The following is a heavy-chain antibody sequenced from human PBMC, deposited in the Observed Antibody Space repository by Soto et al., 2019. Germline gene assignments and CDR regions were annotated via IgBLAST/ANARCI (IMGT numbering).Heavy chain of an antibody. CDR2: ISGSGGST. J-gene: IGHJ4*02. Sequence: GGSLRLSCAASGFTFSSYAMSWVRQAPGKGLEWVSAISGSGGSTYYADSVKGRFTISRDNSKNTLYLQMNSLRAEETAVYYCAKVLGYCSGGSCYSPPEGSDLTQPPLHGFDYWGQGTLVTVSA. CDR1: GFTFSSYA. D-gene: IGHD2-15*01. CDR3: AKVLGYCSGGSCYSPPEGSDLTQPPLHGFDY. V-gene: IGHV3-23*01.